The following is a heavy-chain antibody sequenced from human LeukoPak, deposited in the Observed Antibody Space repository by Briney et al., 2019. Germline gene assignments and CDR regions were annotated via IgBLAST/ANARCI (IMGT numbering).Heavy chain of an antibody. J-gene: IGHJ4*02. Sequence: PEALSLTCAVSGGSFSNYYWTWIRQPPGKGLEWIGEIDHSGSSHYNPSLKSRVTISVDTSKNQLSLKLSSVTAADTAVYYCARGLEDRISIFGVVKFYYFDFWGQGTLVTVSS. CDR2: IDHSGSS. V-gene: IGHV4-34*01. CDR3: ARGLEDRISIFGVVKFYYFDF. D-gene: IGHD3-3*01. CDR1: GGSFSNYY.